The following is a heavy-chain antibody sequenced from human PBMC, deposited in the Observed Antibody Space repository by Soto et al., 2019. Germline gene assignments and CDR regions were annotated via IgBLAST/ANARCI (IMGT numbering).Heavy chain of an antibody. D-gene: IGHD6-19*01. Sequence: PETLSLTCTVSGGSISSSSYYGGWFRQPPGKGLEWIGRIYYSGSTYYNPSLKSRVTISVDTSKNQFSLKLSSVTAADTAVYYCATWKYSSELNDYWGQGTLVTVSS. V-gene: IGHV4-39*01. CDR2: IYYSGST. CDR3: ATWKYSSELNDY. J-gene: IGHJ4*02. CDR1: GGSISSSSYY.